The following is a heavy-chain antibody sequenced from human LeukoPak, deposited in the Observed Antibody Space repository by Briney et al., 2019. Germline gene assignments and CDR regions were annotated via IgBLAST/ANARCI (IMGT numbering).Heavy chain of an antibody. Sequence: SVTVSFKSSLYTLSDYYIYGVRQPPPQGLEGVGWLDHPSGGTNYEQKFQGRATMTRDTSISTTYMELSTLTSDDTAIYYCARGHRIINGLDVWGQGTTVIVSS. D-gene: IGHD3-16*02. CDR1: LYTLSDYY. CDR2: LDHPSGGT. J-gene: IGHJ6*02. CDR3: ARGHRIINGLDV. V-gene: IGHV1-2*02.